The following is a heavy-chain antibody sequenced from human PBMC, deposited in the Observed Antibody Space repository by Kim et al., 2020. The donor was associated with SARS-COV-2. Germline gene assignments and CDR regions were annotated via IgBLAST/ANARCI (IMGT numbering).Heavy chain of an antibody. D-gene: IGHD3-10*01. J-gene: IGHJ3*02. V-gene: IGHV3-53*01. CDR2: HYSGGGT. Sequence: GRGVGRGAIHYSGGGTYYADSGKGRFTISRDNSKNTLYLQMNSLRAEDTAVYYCARVGFGSGSLNGFDIWGQGTMVTVSS. CDR3: ARVGFGSGSLNGFDI.